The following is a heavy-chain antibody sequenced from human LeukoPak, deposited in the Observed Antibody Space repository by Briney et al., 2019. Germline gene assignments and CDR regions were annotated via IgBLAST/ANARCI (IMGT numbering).Heavy chain of an antibody. CDR3: ARDYGDYALPYWYFDL. Sequence: SETLSLTCAVYGGSFSGYYWSWIRQPPGKGPERIGEINHSGSTNYNPSLKSRVTISVDTSKNQFSLKLSSVTAADTAVYYCARDYGDYALPYWYFDLWGRGTLVTVSS. V-gene: IGHV4-34*01. CDR2: INHSGST. CDR1: GGSFSGYY. D-gene: IGHD4-17*01. J-gene: IGHJ2*01.